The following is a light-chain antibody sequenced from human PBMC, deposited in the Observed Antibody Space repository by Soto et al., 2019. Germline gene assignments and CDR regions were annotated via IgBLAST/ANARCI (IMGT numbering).Light chain of an antibody. CDR2: DDN. Sequence: QSVLTQPPSVSAAPGQKVTISCSGSSSKIGNNYVSWYQQLPRTAPKLLIYDDNKRPSGIPDRFSGSKSGTSATLGITGLQTGDEADYYCGTWDSSLSAWVFGGGTQLTVL. J-gene: IGLJ3*02. CDR1: SSKIGNNY. CDR3: GTWDSSLSAWV. V-gene: IGLV1-51*01.